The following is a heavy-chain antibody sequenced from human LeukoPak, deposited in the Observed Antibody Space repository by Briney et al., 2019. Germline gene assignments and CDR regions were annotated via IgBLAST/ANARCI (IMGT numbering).Heavy chain of an antibody. CDR2: IYYSGST. Sequence: SETLSLTCTVSGGSVSSGSYYWSWIRQPPGKGLEWIGCIYYSGSTNYNPSLKSRVTISVDTSKNQFSLKLSSVTAADTAVYYCARDVRPIRHCSSTSCYTPYYYYYMDVWGKGTTVTVSS. D-gene: IGHD2-2*02. J-gene: IGHJ6*03. CDR3: ARDVRPIRHCSSTSCYTPYYYYYMDV. CDR1: GGSVSSGSYY. V-gene: IGHV4-61*01.